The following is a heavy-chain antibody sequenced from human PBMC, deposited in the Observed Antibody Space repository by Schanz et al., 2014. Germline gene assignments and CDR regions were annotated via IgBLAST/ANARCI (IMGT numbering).Heavy chain of an antibody. D-gene: IGHD3-10*01. CDR3: VRQLLWFGESGVDT. V-gene: IGHV4-39*01. CDR1: GGSIRRSTYY. J-gene: IGHJ5*02. Sequence: QLQLQESGPGLVKPSETLSLTCTVSGGSIRRSTYYWGWIRQPPGKGVEWVAGIYNSGSAYYGPSHKSRVTVPVETAKTQFSLRLNSVTASDTAVYYCVRQLLWFGESGVDTWGQGTLVVVSS. CDR2: IYNSGSA.